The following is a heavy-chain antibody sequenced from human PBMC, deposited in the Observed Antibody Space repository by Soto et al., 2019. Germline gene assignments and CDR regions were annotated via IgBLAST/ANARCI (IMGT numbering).Heavy chain of an antibody. CDR2: MNAGNGNT. J-gene: IGHJ4*02. D-gene: IGHD5-18*01. V-gene: IGHV1-3*05. CDR3: TRAAGMVALDY. CDR1: GYIFSRND. Sequence: QVQLVQSGAEEKKPGASVKVSCKASGYIFSRNDIHWVRQAPGQRLEWMGWMNAGNGNTRYSREIQARVTFTTDTAASTGYMELSSLRSDDTAVYYCTRAAGMVALDYWGQGTLVTVSS.